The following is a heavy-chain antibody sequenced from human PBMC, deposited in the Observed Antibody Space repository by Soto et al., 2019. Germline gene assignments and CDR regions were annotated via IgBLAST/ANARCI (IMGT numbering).Heavy chain of an antibody. CDR1: GFTFSHYW. Sequence: GGSLRLSCAASGFTFSHYWMSWFRQAPGKGLEWVANIKEDGSVKYYMDSMEGRFTISRDNAKNSLYLQMSTLGAEDTAVYYCARIGYSSSSFDYWGQGTLVTVSS. CDR2: IKEDGSVK. V-gene: IGHV3-7*01. CDR3: ARIGYSSSSFDY. D-gene: IGHD6-6*01. J-gene: IGHJ4*02.